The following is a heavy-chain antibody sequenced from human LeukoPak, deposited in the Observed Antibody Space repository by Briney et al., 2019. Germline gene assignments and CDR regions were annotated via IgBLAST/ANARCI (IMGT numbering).Heavy chain of an antibody. CDR3: ARGRGISWFDP. V-gene: IGHV1-3*03. CDR1: GYSFTSFA. J-gene: IGHJ5*02. CDR2: INAGNGNT. Sequence: ASVKVSCKASGYSFTSFAISWVRQAPGQRLEWMGWINAGNGNTKYSQEFQGRVTITRDTSASTAYMELSSLRSEDMAVYYCARGRGISWFDPWGQGTLVTVSS. D-gene: IGHD3-10*01.